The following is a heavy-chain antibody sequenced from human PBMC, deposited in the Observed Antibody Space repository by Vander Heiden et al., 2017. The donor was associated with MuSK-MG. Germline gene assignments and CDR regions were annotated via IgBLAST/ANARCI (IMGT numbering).Heavy chain of an antibody. V-gene: IGHV4-39*01. CDR2: IDYIGTT. CDR1: GSSISSISAYH. CDR3: ARHSHSGSFSD. D-gene: IGHD3-10*01. Sequence: QLQLQEPGPGLVKRTEPLSLTCTAPGSSISSISAYHLAWIRPPPGTGLEWIGSIDYIGTTNYKSSLKSRVTISVDTSKNQFSLKLSSVTAADTVVYYCARHSHSGSFSDWGQGTLVTVSS. J-gene: IGHJ4*02.